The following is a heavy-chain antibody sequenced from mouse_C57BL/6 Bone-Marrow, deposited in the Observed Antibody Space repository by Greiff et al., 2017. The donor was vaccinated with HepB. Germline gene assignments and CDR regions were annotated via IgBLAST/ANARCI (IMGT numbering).Heavy chain of an antibody. Sequence: VQLQQSGAELVKPGASVKLSCKASGYTFTEYTIHWVKQRSGQGLEWIGWFYPGSGSIKYNEKFKDKATLTADKSSSTVYMELSRLTSDDSAVYFCARHEEGYYGSSYYYAMDYWGQGTSVTGSS. V-gene: IGHV1-62-2*01. CDR2: FYPGSGSI. J-gene: IGHJ4*01. CDR1: GYTFTEYT. CDR3: ARHEEGYYGSSYYYAMDY. D-gene: IGHD1-1*01.